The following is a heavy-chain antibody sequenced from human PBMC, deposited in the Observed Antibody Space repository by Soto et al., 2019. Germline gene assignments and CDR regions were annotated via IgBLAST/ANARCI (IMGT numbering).Heavy chain of an antibody. J-gene: IGHJ6*02. V-gene: IGHV4-31*03. Sequence: LSLTCTVSGGSISSGGHYWTWIRQHPGKGLEWIGYIYYSGSTYYSPSLKSRVSMSVNMSKNQFSLKLSSVTAADTAVYYCATRRDYYYDSSGYYDYYGLDVWGQGTTVTVSS. D-gene: IGHD3-22*01. CDR3: ATRRDYYYDSSGYYDYYGLDV. CDR1: GGSISSGGHY. CDR2: IYYSGST.